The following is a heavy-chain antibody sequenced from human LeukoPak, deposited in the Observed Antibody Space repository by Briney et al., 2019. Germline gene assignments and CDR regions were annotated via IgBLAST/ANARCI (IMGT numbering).Heavy chain of an antibody. J-gene: IGHJ6*02. CDR3: AREDGSGSYWYYYGMDV. V-gene: IGHV1-18*01. D-gene: IGHD3-10*01. Sequence: GASVKVSCKASGYTFTSYGISWVRQAPGQGLEWMGWISAYNGNTNYAQKLQGRVTMTTDTSTSTAYMELRSLRSDDTAVYYCAREDGSGSYWYYYGMDVWGQGTTVTVSS. CDR1: GYTFTSYG. CDR2: ISAYNGNT.